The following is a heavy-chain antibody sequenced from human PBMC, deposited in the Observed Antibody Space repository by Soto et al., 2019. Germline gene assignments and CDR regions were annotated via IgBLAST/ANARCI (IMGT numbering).Heavy chain of an antibody. CDR2: IIPIFGTA. D-gene: IGHD3-22*01. Sequence: SVKVSCKASGGTFSSYAISWVRQAPGQGLEWMGWIIPIFGTANYAQKFQGRVTITADESTSTAYMELSSLRSEDTAVYYCARSGYYPSYYYYYGMDVWGQGTTVTVSS. J-gene: IGHJ6*02. V-gene: IGHV1-69*13. CDR1: GGTFSSYA. CDR3: ARSGYYPSYYYYYGMDV.